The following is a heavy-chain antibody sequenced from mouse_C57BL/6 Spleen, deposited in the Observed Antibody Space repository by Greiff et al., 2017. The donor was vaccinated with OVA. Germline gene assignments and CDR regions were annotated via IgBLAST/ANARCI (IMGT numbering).Heavy chain of an antibody. V-gene: IGHV1-69*01. CDR1: GYTFTSYW. D-gene: IGHD3-3*01. Sequence: QVQLQQPGAELVMPGASVKLSCKASGYTFTSYWMHWVKQRPGQGLEWIGEIDPSDSYTNYNQKFKGKSTLTVDKSSSTAYMQLSSLTSEDSAVYYCARSVGRTRDCDYWGQGTTLTVAS. J-gene: IGHJ2*01. CDR2: IDPSDSYT. CDR3: ARSVGRTRDCDY.